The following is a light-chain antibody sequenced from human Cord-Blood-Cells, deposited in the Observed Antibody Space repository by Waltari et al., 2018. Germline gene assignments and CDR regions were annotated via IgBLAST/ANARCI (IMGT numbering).Light chain of an antibody. CDR2: GAS. V-gene: IGKV3-20*01. J-gene: IGKJ2*01. Sequence: IVLPQSPGTLSLSPGVTATLSCRSSQSVSSSYLAWYQQKPGQAPRLLIYGASSRATGIPDRFSGSGSGTDFTLTISRLEPEDFAVYYCQQYGSSPPTYTFGQGTKLEIK. CDR3: QQYGSSPPTYT. CDR1: QSVSSSY.